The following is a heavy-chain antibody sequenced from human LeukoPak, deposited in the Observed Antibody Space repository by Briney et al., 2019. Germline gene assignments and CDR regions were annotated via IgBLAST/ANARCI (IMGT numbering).Heavy chain of an antibody. CDR1: GFTFSSYA. Sequence: GGSLRLSCAASGFTFSSYAMSWVRQAPGKGLEWVSAISGSGGSTYYADSVKGRFTISRDNSKNTLYLQMNSLRAEDTAVYYCAKAKGRAAASADDAFDIWGQGTMVTVSS. CDR3: AKAKGRAAASADDAFDI. J-gene: IGHJ3*02. D-gene: IGHD6-13*01. CDR2: ISGSGGST. V-gene: IGHV3-23*01.